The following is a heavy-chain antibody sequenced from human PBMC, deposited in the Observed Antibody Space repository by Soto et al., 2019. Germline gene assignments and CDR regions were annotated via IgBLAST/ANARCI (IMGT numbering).Heavy chain of an antibody. J-gene: IGHJ6*02. CDR1: GLSFDHYA. Sequence: PGGSLRLSYAASGLSFDHYAMHWVRQVSGKGLEWVSGISWNGGSIGYADSVKGRFSISRDNAKNSLYLQMNSLRVEDTALYYCAKSMGGTANGMGVWRQGTTVTVSS. CDR2: ISWNGGSI. D-gene: IGHD2-21*02. CDR3: AKSMGGTANGMGV. V-gene: IGHV3-9*01.